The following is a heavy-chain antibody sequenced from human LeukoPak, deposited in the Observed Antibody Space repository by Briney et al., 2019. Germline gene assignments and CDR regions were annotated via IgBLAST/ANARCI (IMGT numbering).Heavy chain of an antibody. CDR2: ISYDGSNK. CDR1: GFTFSTYA. D-gene: IGHD5-12*01. Sequence: GGSLRLSCAASGFTFSTYAMHWVRQAPGKGLEWVAAISYDGSNKNYADSAKGRFTISRDNSKNTLYLQMNSLRAEDTAVYYCARGPSGYHNTGGQGTLVTVSS. J-gene: IGHJ4*02. CDR3: ARGPSGYHNT. V-gene: IGHV3-30*14.